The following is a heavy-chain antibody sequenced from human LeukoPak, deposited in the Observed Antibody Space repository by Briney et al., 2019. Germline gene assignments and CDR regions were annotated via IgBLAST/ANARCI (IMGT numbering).Heavy chain of an antibody. D-gene: IGHD3-22*01. CDR1: GYSISSGYY. J-gene: IGHJ4*02. Sequence: PSETLSHTCTVSGYSISSGYYWGWIRQPPGKGLEWIGSIYHSGSTYYNPSLKSRVTISVDTSKNQFSLKLSSVTAADTAVYYCARTYYYDSSGYYPFDYWGQGTLVTVSS. V-gene: IGHV4-38-2*02. CDR3: ARTYYYDSSGYYPFDY. CDR2: IYHSGST.